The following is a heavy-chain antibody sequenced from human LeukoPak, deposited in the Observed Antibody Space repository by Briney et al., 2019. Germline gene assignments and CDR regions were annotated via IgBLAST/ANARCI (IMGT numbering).Heavy chain of an antibody. V-gene: IGHV4-59*01. D-gene: IGHD3-9*01. CDR3: ARGGYDILTGYYSDWFDP. Sequence: TSETLSLTCTVSGGSISSYYWSWIRQPPGKGLEWIGYIYYSGSTNYNPSLKSRVTISVDTSKNQFSLKLSSVTAADTAVYYCARGGYDILTGYYSDWFDPWGQGTLVTVSS. CDR1: GGSISSYY. J-gene: IGHJ5*02. CDR2: IYYSGST.